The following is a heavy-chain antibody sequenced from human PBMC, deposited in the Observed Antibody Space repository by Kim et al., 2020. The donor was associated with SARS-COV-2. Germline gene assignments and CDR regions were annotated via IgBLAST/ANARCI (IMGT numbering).Heavy chain of an antibody. J-gene: IGHJ4*02. CDR3: ARALTIFGVVISAFDY. D-gene: IGHD3-3*01. V-gene: IGHV4-31*02. Sequence: PSLNSRVTISVDTSKTQFSLKLSSVTAADTAVYYCARALTIFGVVISAFDYWGQGTLVTVSS.